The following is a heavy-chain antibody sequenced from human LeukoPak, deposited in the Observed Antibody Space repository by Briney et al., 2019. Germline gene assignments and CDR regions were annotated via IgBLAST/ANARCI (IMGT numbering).Heavy chain of an antibody. D-gene: IGHD3-16*01. CDR3: ARTYYDRPVDY. J-gene: IGHJ4*02. CDR1: GGSFSGYY. V-gene: IGHV4-34*01. Sequence: PSETLSLTCAVYGGSFSGYYCSWIRQPPGKGLDWIGEINDSGNTNYNPSLKSRVSISVDTSKNQFSLKLSSVTAADTAVYYCARTYYDRPVDYWGQGTLVTVSS. CDR2: INDSGNT.